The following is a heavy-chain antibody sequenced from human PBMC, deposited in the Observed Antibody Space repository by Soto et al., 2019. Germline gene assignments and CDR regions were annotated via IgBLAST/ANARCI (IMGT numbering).Heavy chain of an antibody. CDR3: GKFAPPHRRGWYWADSFQH. CDR1: GFTFSSYA. V-gene: IGHV3-23*01. D-gene: IGHD6-19*01. J-gene: IGHJ1*01. Sequence: GGSLRLSCAASGFTFSSYAMSWVRQAPGKGLEWVSAISGSGGSTYYADSVKGRFTISRDNSKNTLYLQMNSLRAEDTAVYYWGKFAPPHRRGWYWADSFQHGGQGTLVTVSS. CDR2: ISGSGGST.